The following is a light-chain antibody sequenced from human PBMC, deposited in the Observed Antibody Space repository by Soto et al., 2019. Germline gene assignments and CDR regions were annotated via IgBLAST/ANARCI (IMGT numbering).Light chain of an antibody. CDR3: AAWDDILNGQV. CDR2: SNN. J-gene: IGLJ1*01. CDR1: SSNIGSNT. V-gene: IGLV1-44*01. Sequence: QSVLTQPPSASGTPGQRVTISCSGSSSNIGSNTVNWYQQLPGTAPKLLIYSNNQRPSGVPDRFSGSQSGTSASLAISGLRSEDEADYYCAAWDDILNGQVFGPGTKVTVL.